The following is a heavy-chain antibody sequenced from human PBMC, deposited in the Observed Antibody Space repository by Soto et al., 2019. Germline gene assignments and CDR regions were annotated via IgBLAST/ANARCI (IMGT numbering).Heavy chain of an antibody. CDR2: INWNGGST. CDR1: GFTFSSYP. CDR3: ARDGLRSYYYYYYMDV. Sequence: PGGSLRLSCAASGFTFSSYPMHWVRQAPGKGLEWVSGINWNGGSTGYADSVKGRFTISRDNAKNSLYLQMNSLRAEDTALYHCARDGLRSYYYYYYMDVWGKGTTVPVSS. D-gene: IGHD4-17*01. V-gene: IGHV3-20*01. J-gene: IGHJ6*03.